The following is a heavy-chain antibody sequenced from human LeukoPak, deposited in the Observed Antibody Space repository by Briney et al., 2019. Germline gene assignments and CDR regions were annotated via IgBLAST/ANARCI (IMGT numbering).Heavy chain of an antibody. V-gene: IGHV3-23*01. Sequence: GGSLRLSCAASGFTFSSYAMSWVRQAPGKGLEWVSTISGSGGSTYYADSVKGRFTISRDNSKNTLYLQMNSLRAEGTAVYYCAKERVSYSSGRYQDYWGQGTLVTVSS. CDR2: ISGSGGST. J-gene: IGHJ4*02. CDR3: AKERVSYSSGRYQDY. CDR1: GFTFSSYA. D-gene: IGHD6-19*01.